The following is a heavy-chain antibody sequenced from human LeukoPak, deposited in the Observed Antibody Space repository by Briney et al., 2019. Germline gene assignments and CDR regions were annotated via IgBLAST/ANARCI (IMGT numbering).Heavy chain of an antibody. CDR2: IDSSSYNI. D-gene: IGHD3-22*01. CDR3: ARDLAYYYDRNYD. V-gene: IGHV3-21*01. J-gene: IGHJ4*02. CDR1: GFTFSSYS. Sequence: GGSLRLSCAASGFTFSSYSMNWVRQAPGKGLEWVSSIDSSSYNIYYADSVKGRFTISRDNAQSSVFLQMNSLKAEDTAVYYCARDLAYYYDRNYDWGQGTLVTVSS.